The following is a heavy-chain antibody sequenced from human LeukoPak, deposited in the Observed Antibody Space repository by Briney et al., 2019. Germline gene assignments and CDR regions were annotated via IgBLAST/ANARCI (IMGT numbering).Heavy chain of an antibody. CDR1: GFTFDDYA. Sequence: GGSLRLSCAASGFTFDDYAMHWVRQAPGKGLEWVSGISWNSGSIGYADSVMGRFTISRDNAKNSLYLQMNSLRAEDTALYYCAKDIGASAGTGFDYWGQGTLVTVSS. CDR3: AKDIGASAGTGFDY. J-gene: IGHJ4*02. V-gene: IGHV3-9*01. D-gene: IGHD6-13*01. CDR2: ISWNSGSI.